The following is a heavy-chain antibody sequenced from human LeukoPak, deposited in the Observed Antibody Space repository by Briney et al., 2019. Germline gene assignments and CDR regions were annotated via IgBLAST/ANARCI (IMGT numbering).Heavy chain of an antibody. Sequence: PGRSLRLSCAASGFTFSDYYMSWIRQAPGKGLEWVSYISSSGTTIYYADSVKGRFTISRDNAKNSLYLQMNSLRAEDTAVYYCARGYCSGGSCPHDYWGQGTLVTVSS. V-gene: IGHV3-11*01. CDR1: GFTFSDYY. J-gene: IGHJ4*02. D-gene: IGHD2-15*01. CDR2: ISSSGTTI. CDR3: ARGYCSGGSCPHDY.